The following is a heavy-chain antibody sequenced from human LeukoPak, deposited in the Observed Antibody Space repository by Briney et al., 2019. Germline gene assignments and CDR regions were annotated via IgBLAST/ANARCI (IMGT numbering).Heavy chain of an antibody. J-gene: IGHJ3*02. CDR1: GFTFSSYW. D-gene: IGHD4/OR15-4a*01. V-gene: IGHV3-74*01. CDR3: ARDGVGDYGPPNAFGI. CDR2: INTDGSST. Sequence: PGGSLRLSCAASGFTFSSYWMHWVRQAPGKGLVLVSRINTDGSSTSYADSVKGRFTISRDNAKNTLYLQMKSLRAEDTAVYYCARDGVGDYGPPNAFGIWGQGTMVTVSS.